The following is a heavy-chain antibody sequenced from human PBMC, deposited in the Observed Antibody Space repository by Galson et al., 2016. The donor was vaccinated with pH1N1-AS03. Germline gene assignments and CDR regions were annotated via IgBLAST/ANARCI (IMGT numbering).Heavy chain of an antibody. J-gene: IGHJ4*02. CDR2: ILHGGST. Sequence: SETLSLTCRVSDGSIRSYFWSWIRQAPGKRLEWLGTILHGGSTKYNPTLKSRATMSTDTFKTQIALRLNSVIAAETAVYYCARHPSWFGEEQYYFDDWSQGKMVTVSS. CDR3: ARHPSWFGEEQYYFDD. CDR1: DGSIRSYF. V-gene: IGHV4-59*01. D-gene: IGHD3-10*01.